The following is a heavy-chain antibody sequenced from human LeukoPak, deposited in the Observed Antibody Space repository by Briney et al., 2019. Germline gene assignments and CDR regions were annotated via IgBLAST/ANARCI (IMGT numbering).Heavy chain of an antibody. CDR1: GGSISSYY. J-gene: IGHJ5*02. Sequence: SETLSLTCTVSGGSISSYYWSWIRQPPGKGLEWIGYIYYSGSTYYNPSLKSRVTISVDTSKNQFSLKLSSVTAADTAVYYCARAAPWFDPWGQGTLVTVSS. V-gene: IGHV4-59*01. CDR2: IYYSGST. CDR3: ARAAPWFDP.